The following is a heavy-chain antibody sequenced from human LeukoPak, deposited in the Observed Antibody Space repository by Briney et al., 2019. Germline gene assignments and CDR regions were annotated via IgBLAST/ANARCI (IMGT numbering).Heavy chain of an antibody. CDR3: ARDSTLYDFWSGYYIDY. V-gene: IGHV1-18*01. Sequence: AXVKVSCKASGYTFTSYGISWVRQAPGQGLEWMGWISAYNGNTNYAQKLQGRVTMTTDTSTSTAYMELRSLRSDDTAVYYCARDSTLYDFWSGYYIDYWGQGTLVTVSS. CDR1: GYTFTSYG. CDR2: ISAYNGNT. D-gene: IGHD3-3*01. J-gene: IGHJ4*02.